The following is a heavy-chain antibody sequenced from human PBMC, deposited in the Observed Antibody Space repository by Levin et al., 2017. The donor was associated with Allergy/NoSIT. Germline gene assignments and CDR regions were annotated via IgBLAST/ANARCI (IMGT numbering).Heavy chain of an antibody. D-gene: IGHD2-15*01. CDR1: GYTFTGYY. CDR3: ASAYCSGGSCYPGYYYMDV. J-gene: IGHJ6*03. Sequence: GESLKISCKASGYTFTGYYMHWVRQAPGQGLEWMGWINPNSGGTNYAQKFQGRVTMTRDTSISTAYMELSRLRSDDTAVYYCASAYCSGGSCYPGYYYMDVWGKGTTVTVSS. CDR2: INPNSGGT. V-gene: IGHV1-2*02.